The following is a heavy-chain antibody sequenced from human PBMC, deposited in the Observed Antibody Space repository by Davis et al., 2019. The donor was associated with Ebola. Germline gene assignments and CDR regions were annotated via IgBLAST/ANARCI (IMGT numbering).Heavy chain of an antibody. CDR2: INHSGST. J-gene: IGHJ6*02. Sequence: PSETLSLTCAVHGGSFSGYYWSWIRQPPGKGLEWIGEINHSGSTNYNPSLKSRVTISVDTSKNQFSLKLSSVTAADTAVYYCARERRRGYCSGGSCRYGMDVWGQGTTVTVSS. CDR3: ARERRRGYCSGGSCRYGMDV. D-gene: IGHD2-15*01. V-gene: IGHV4-34*01. CDR1: GGSFSGYY.